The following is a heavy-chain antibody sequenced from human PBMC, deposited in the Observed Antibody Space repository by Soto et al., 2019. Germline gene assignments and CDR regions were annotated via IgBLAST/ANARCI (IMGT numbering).Heavy chain of an antibody. D-gene: IGHD2-2*01. V-gene: IGHV4-4*02. CDR3: SSRITDAHT. Sequence: SETLSLTCAVSGASISSGWWTWVRQPPGKGLEWIGETLYSGTTNYNSSLNSRVTISIDKSKKQFSLNLSSVTAADTAVYYCSSRITDAHTLGQGTLVTVSS. CDR1: GASISSGW. CDR2: TLYSGTT. J-gene: IGHJ5*02.